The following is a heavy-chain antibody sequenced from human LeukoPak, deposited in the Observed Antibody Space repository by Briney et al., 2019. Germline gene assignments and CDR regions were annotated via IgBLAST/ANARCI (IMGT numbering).Heavy chain of an antibody. V-gene: IGHV4-30-2*01. D-gene: IGHD5-18*01. CDR1: GGSISSGGYS. CDR2: IYHSGST. CDR3: AGGYSYGDNWFDP. J-gene: IGHJ5*02. Sequence: PSETLSLTCTASGGSISSGGYSWSWIRQPPGKGLEWIGYIYHSGSTYYNPSLKSRVTISVDRSKNQFSLKLSSVTAADTAVYYCAGGYSYGDNWFDPWGQGTLVTVSS.